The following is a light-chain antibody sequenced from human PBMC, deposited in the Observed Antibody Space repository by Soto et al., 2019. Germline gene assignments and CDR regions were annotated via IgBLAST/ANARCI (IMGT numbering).Light chain of an antibody. J-gene: IGKJ4*01. CDR2: AAS. V-gene: IGKV1-27*01. CDR1: QGISNY. Sequence: DIQMTQSPSSLSASVGDRVTITCRASQGISNYLAWYQQKPGKVPKLLIYAASTLQAGVPSRFSGSGSGTDFTLTISSLQPEDVATYYCQKYNSAPPVTFGGGTKVEIK. CDR3: QKYNSAPPVT.